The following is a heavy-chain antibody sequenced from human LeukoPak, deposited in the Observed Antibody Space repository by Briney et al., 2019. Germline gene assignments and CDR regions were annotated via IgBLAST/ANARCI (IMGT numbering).Heavy chain of an antibody. Sequence: GGSLRLSCAASGFTFSSYAMSWVRQAPGQGLEWVSAISGSGGSTYYADSVKGRFTISRDNSKNTLYLQMNSLRAEDTAVYYCAKGGEGSWIQLWLLTGFDYWGQGTLVTVSS. CDR3: AKGGEGSWIQLWLLTGFDY. V-gene: IGHV3-23*01. CDR2: ISGSGGST. CDR1: GFTFSSYA. J-gene: IGHJ4*02. D-gene: IGHD5-18*01.